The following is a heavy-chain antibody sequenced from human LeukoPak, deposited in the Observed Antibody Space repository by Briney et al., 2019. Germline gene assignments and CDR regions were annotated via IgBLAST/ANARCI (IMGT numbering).Heavy chain of an antibody. CDR2: ISASGST. D-gene: IGHD4-17*01. Sequence: SETLSLTCTVSNGSISIYYWSWVRQPAGKGLEWIGRISASGSTNYNPSLKSRVTMSVDTSKNQFSLKLSSVTAADTAVYYCAREITVTRHFDYWGQGTLVTVSS. J-gene: IGHJ4*02. CDR3: AREITVTRHFDY. CDR1: NGSISIYY. V-gene: IGHV4-4*07.